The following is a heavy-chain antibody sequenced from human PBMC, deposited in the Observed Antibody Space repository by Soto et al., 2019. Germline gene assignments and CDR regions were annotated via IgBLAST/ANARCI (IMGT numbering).Heavy chain of an antibody. CDR2: IYYSGST. V-gene: IGHV4-39*01. Sequence: QLQLQESGPGLVKPSETLSLTCTVSGGSISSSSYYWGWIRQPPGKGLEWIGSIYYSGSTYYNPSLKSRVTISVDTSKNQFSLKLSPVTAADTAVYYCARPPYSSSPANYFDYWGQGTLVTVSS. CDR1: GGSISSSSYY. J-gene: IGHJ4*02. D-gene: IGHD6-6*01. CDR3: ARPPYSSSPANYFDY.